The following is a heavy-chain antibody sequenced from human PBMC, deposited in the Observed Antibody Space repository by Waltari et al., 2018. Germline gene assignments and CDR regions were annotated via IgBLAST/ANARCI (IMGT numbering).Heavy chain of an antibody. V-gene: IGHV1-24*01. CDR3: ATDRTMVRGVDYYGMDV. D-gene: IGHD3-10*01. J-gene: IGHJ6*02. Sequence: QVQLVQSGAAVKKPRASVKVSCKVSGYTLPALSMTWVRQAPGKGLEWMGGFDPEDGETIYAQKFQGRVTMTEDTSTDTAYMELSSLRSEDTAVYYCATDRTMVRGVDYYGMDVWGQGTTVTVSS. CDR1: GYTLPALS. CDR2: FDPEDGET.